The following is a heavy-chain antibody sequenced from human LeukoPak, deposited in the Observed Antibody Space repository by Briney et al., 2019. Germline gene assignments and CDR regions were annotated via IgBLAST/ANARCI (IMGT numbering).Heavy chain of an antibody. V-gene: IGHV3-21*01. J-gene: IGHJ3*01. CDR1: GFSFSRFS. Sequence: GGSLRLSCAASGFSFSRFSMSWVRQTPGKRLVWVSSISSSSNYMYYADSVRGRFTISRDDAQNSLYLQMNSLRADDTALYYCARDLSYSRDDAFDLWGQGTVVTVSS. D-gene: IGHD3-22*01. CDR3: ARDLSYSRDDAFDL. CDR2: ISSSSNYM.